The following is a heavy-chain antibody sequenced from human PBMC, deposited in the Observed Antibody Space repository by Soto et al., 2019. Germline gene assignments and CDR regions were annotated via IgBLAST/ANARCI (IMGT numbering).Heavy chain of an antibody. Sequence: EVQLLESGGGLVQPGGSLRLSCAASGFTFSSDTMSWVRQAPGKGLEWVSASSKTGDTTYYADSVKGRCTISRDTPTNTLYLQMIRLRAEDTAVYYCAKIDGCGWLHYCQHWGRGTLVTV. CDR3: AKIDGCGWLHYCQH. J-gene: IGHJ1*01. CDR2: SSKTGDTT. D-gene: IGHD6-19*01. CDR1: GFTFSSDT. V-gene: IGHV3-23*01.